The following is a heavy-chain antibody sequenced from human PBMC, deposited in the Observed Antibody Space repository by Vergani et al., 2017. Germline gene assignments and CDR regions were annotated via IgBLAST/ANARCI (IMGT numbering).Heavy chain of an antibody. CDR1: GGSISSGGYS. Sequence: QLQLQESGSGLVKPSQTLSLTCAVSGGSISSGGYSWSWIRQPPGKGLEWIGYIYHSGSTYYNPSLKSRVTISVDRSKNQFSLKLSSVTAADTAVYYCARGAMIGYYDSSGYLIPNYYYYYYGMDVWGQGTTVTVSS. CDR3: ARGAMIGYYDSSGYLIPNYYYYYYGMDV. CDR2: IYHSGST. V-gene: IGHV4-30-2*01. D-gene: IGHD3-22*01. J-gene: IGHJ6*02.